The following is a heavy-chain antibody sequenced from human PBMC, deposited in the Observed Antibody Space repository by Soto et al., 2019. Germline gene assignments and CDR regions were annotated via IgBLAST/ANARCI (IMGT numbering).Heavy chain of an antibody. CDR2: IYYSGST. CDR1: GGSISSYY. D-gene: IGHD3-22*01. CDR3: ARVGQPYYYDSSGYYL. Sequence: SETLSLTCTVSGGSISSYYWSWIRQPPGKGLEWIGYIYYSGSTNYNPSLKSRVTISVDTSKNQFSLKLSSVTAADTAVYYCARVGQPYYYDSSGYYLWGQGTLVTVSS. J-gene: IGHJ4*02. V-gene: IGHV4-59*01.